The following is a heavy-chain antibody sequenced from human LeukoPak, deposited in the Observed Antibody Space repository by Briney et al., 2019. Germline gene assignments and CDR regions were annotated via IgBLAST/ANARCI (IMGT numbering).Heavy chain of an antibody. CDR1: GYSFTNYW. Sequence: GESLKISCQGSGYSFTNYWIGWVRQMPAKGLEWMGIIYPGDSDTTYSPSFQGQVTISADKSINTAYLQWSSLKASDTAMYYCARQWSSGWSFFDYWGQGTLVTVSS. CDR2: IYPGDSDT. D-gene: IGHD6-19*01. J-gene: IGHJ4*02. CDR3: ARQWSSGWSFFDY. V-gene: IGHV5-51*01.